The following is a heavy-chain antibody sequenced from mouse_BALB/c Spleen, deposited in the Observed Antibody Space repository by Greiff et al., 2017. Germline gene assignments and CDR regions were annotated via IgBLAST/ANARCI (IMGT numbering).Heavy chain of an antibody. CDR3: ARAGYGNLAWFAY. CDR2: ISDGGSYT. CDR1: GFTFSDYY. D-gene: IGHD2-1*01. V-gene: IGHV5-4*02. J-gene: IGHJ3*01. Sequence: EVMLVESGGGLVKPGGSLKLSCAASGFTFSDYYMYWVRQTPEKRLEWVATISDGGSYTYYPDSVKGRFTISRDNAKNNLYLQMSSLKSEDTAMYYCARAGYGNLAWFAYWGQGTLVTVSA.